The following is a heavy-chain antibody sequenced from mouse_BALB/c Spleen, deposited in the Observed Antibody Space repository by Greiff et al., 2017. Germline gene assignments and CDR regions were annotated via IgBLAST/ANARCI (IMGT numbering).Heavy chain of an antibody. CDR1: GYTFTDYV. J-gene: IGHJ3*01. V-gene: IGHV1-77*01. CDR3: ARRAYGNPFAY. CDR2: IYPGSGST. Sequence: VQLQESGPELVKPGASVKMSCKASGYTFTDYVISWVKQRTGQGLEWIGEIYPGSGSTYYNEKFKGKATLTADKSSNTAYMQLSSLTSEDSAVYFCARRAYGNPFAYWGQGTLVTVSA. D-gene: IGHD2-1*01.